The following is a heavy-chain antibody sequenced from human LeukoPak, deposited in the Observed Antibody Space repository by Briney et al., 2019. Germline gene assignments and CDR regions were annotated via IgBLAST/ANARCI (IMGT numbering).Heavy chain of an antibody. J-gene: IGHJ4*02. D-gene: IGHD3-3*01. CDR2: IYYSGST. CDR1: GGSISSYY. Sequence: SEILSLTCTVSGGSISSYYWSWIRQPPGKGLEWIGYIYYSGSTNYNPSLKSRVTISVDTSKNQFSLKLSSVTAADTAVYYCARAKEGFWSGYYYYFDYWGQGTLVTVSS. V-gene: IGHV4-59*01. CDR3: ARAKEGFWSGYYYYFDY.